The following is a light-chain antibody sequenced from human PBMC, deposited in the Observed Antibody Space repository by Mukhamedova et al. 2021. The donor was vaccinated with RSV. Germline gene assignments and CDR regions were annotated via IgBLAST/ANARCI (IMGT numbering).Light chain of an antibody. J-gene: IGKJ4*01. Sequence: WYQRRVHGKAPKLLIYRTSNLQSGVPSRFSGSGSGTDFTLTIDSLQPEYFATYYCQQGATFPLTFGGGTKVEIK. V-gene: IGKV1-12*01. CDR2: RTS. CDR3: QQGATFPLT.